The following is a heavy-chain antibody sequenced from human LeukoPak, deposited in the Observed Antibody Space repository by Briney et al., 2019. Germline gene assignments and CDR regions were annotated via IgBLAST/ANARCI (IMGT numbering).Heavy chain of an antibody. V-gene: IGHV3-23*01. CDR1: GFXFSNYA. J-gene: IGHJ4*02. Sequence: PGGSLRLSCAASGFXFSNYAITWVRQAPGKGLEWVSTISVSGADTFYADSVKGRFTISRDNSKNTLFLQMNSLTVDDTAVYYCASDYWGQGTLVTVSS. CDR3: ASDY. CDR2: ISVSGADT.